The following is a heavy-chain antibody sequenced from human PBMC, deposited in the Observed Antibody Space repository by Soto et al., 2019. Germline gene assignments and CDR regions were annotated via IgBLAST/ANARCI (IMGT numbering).Heavy chain of an antibody. V-gene: IGHV3-21*01. Sequence: EVQLVESGGGLVKPGGSLRLSCAGPGFTFSSDSMSWVRQAPGKGLEWVSSISSSSDNRFYADSVKGRFTISRDNAKISLFLQMDSLRAEDTAVYYCVRERVVTGTMYYDYYMDVWGRGTTVTVSS. J-gene: IGHJ6*03. CDR2: ISSSSDNR. D-gene: IGHD3-10*02. CDR1: GFTFSSDS. CDR3: VRERVVTGTMYYDYYMDV.